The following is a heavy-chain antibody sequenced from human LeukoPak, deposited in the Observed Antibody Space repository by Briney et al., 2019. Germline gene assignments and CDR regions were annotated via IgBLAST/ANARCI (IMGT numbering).Heavy chain of an antibody. CDR2: IYSGGRT. CDR1: GFTVSSNY. J-gene: IGHJ4*02. CDR3: ARLGNSGYYFDY. D-gene: IGHD4-23*01. Sequence: PGGSLRLSCAAPGFTVSSNYMSWVRQAPGKGLEWVSVIYSGGRTYYADSVKGRFTISRDNSKNTLYLQMNSLRAEDTAVYYCARLGNSGYYFDYWGQGTLVTVSS. V-gene: IGHV3-53*01.